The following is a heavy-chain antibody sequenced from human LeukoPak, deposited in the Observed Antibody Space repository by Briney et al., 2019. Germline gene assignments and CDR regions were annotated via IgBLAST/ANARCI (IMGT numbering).Heavy chain of an antibody. Sequence: PETLSLTCAVYGGSFSGYYWSWIRQPPGKGLEWIGEINHSGSTNYNPSLKSRVTISVDTSKNQFSLKLRSVTAADTAVYYCARGMVYGYYYYYYMDVWGKGTTVTVSS. CDR3: ARGMVYGYYYYYYMDV. V-gene: IGHV4-34*01. D-gene: IGHD2-8*01. CDR2: INHSGST. J-gene: IGHJ6*03. CDR1: GGSFSGYY.